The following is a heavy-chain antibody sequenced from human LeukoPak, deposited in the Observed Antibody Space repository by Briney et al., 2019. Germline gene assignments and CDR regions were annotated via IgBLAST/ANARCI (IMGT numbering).Heavy chain of an antibody. CDR2: IYTSGST. D-gene: IGHD1-26*01. Sequence: PSQTLSLTCTVSGGSISSGSYYWSWIRQPAGKGLEWIGRIYTSGSTNYNPSLKSRVTISVDTSKNQFSLKLSSVTAADTAVYYCASNSKYSGRYDYWGQGTLVTVSS. V-gene: IGHV4-61*02. J-gene: IGHJ4*02. CDR3: ASNSKYSGRYDY. CDR1: GGSISSGSYY.